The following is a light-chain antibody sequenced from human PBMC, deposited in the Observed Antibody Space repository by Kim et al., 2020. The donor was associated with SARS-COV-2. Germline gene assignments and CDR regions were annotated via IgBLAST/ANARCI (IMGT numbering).Light chain of an antibody. Sequence: ALGRKVRITCQGDSLRTYFATWYQQKPGQAPLLVIFGKNSRHSGIPDRFSGSTSGNTASLTITGAQEEDEADYYCNSRDTSDHVVFGGGTKLTVL. CDR1: SLRTYF. CDR3: NSRDTSDHVV. CDR2: GKN. V-gene: IGLV3-19*01. J-gene: IGLJ2*01.